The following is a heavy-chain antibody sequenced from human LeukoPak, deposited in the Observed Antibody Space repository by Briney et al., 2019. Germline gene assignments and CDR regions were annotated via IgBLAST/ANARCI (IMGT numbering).Heavy chain of an antibody. Sequence: GASVTVSCKASGYTSTGYYMHWVRQAPGQGLEWMGWINPNSGGTNYAQKFQGRVTMTRDTSISTAYMELSRLRSDDTAVYYCARVEDADAFDIWGQGTMVTVSS. CDR1: GYTSTGYY. CDR3: ARVEDADAFDI. J-gene: IGHJ3*02. D-gene: IGHD3-3*01. CDR2: INPNSGGT. V-gene: IGHV1-2*02.